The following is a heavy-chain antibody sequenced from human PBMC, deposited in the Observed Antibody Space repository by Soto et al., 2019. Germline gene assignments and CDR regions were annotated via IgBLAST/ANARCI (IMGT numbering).Heavy chain of an antibody. CDR3: ARQNSTAARLSRTVDYYYYYGMDV. J-gene: IGHJ6*02. V-gene: IGHV5-51*01. Sequence: PGESLKISCKGSGYSFTSYWIGWVRQMPGKGLEWMGIIYPGDSDTRYSPSFQGQVTITADKSISTAYLQWSSLKASDTAMYYCARQNSTAARLSRTVDYYYYYGMDVWGQGTTVTVSS. CDR2: IYPGDSDT. CDR1: GYSFTSYW. D-gene: IGHD6-6*01.